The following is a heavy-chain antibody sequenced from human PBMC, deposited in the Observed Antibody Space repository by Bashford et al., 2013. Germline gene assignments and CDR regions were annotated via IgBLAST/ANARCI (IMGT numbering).Heavy chain of an antibody. V-gene: IGHV3-21*01. CDR2: ISSSSSYI. CDR3: ARVRWLYQLPRITGTAMYYYYGMDV. CDR1: GFTFSSYS. D-gene: IGHD1-7*01. Sequence: GSLRLSCAASGFTFSSYSMNWVRQAPRKGLEWVSSISSSSSYIYYADSVKGRFTISRDNAKNSLYLQMNSLRAEDTAVYYXARVRWLYQLPRITGTAMYYYYGMDVWGQGPRSPSP. J-gene: IGHJ6*02.